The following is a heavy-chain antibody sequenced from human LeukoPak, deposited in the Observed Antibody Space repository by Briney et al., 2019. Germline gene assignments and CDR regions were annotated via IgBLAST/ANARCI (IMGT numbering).Heavy chain of an antibody. CDR3: ARGRGGSSPLGY. CDR1: GYIFTNFG. CDR2: ISAYNGNT. D-gene: IGHD6-6*01. V-gene: IGHV1-18*01. Sequence: ASVKVSCKASGYIFTNFGLNWVRQAPGQGLEWMGWISAYNGNTNYAQKLQGRVTMTTDTSTSTAYMELRSLRSDDTAVYYCARGRGGSSPLGYWGQGTLVTVSS. J-gene: IGHJ4*02.